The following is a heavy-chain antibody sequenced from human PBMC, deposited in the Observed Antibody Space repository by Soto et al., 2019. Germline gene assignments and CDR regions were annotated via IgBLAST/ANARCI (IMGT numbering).Heavy chain of an antibody. D-gene: IGHD6-19*01. Sequence: QVQLVESGGGVVQPGRSLRLSCAASGFTFSSYAMHWVRQAPGKGLEWVAVISYDGSNKYYADSVKGRFTISRDNSKNTLYLQMNSLRAEDTAVYYCARKEVAGTIMFDYWGQGTLVTVSS. CDR1: GFTFSSYA. V-gene: IGHV3-30-3*01. J-gene: IGHJ4*02. CDR2: ISYDGSNK. CDR3: ARKEVAGTIMFDY.